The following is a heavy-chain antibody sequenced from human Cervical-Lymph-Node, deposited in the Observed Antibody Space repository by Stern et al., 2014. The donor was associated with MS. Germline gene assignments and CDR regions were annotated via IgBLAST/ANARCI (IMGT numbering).Heavy chain of an antibody. V-gene: IGHV4-31*03. CDR3: ARGTSIRVTVSYYGMDV. CDR1: GGSISSGGYY. Sequence: QLQLQESGPGLVKPSQTLSLICTVSGGSISSGGYYWSWIRQHPGKGLEWIGDIYYSGRTYYTPSLKSRVSMSLDTSKNQFSLKLSSVTAADSAVYYCARGTSIRVTVSYYGMDVWGQGTTVTVS. CDR2: IYYSGRT. D-gene: IGHD4-11*01. J-gene: IGHJ6*02.